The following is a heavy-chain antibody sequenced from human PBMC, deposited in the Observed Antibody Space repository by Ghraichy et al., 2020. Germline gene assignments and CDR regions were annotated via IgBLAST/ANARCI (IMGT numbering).Heavy chain of an antibody. CDR3: AREVINWLDP. CDR2: IDPHSGDT. CDR1: GFILTGYS. V-gene: IGHV1-2*02. D-gene: IGHD3-10*01. J-gene: IGHJ5*01. Sequence: ASVKVSCKGSGFILTGYSIHWARQVPGQGLEWMGRIDPHSGDTNSAQKFQGRVTMTRDTSINTAYMELSGLKSDDTAIYFCAREVINWLDPWGQGTLVTVS.